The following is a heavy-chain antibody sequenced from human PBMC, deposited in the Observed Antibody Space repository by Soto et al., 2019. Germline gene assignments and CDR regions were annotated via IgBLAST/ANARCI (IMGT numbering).Heavy chain of an antibody. Sequence: ASVKVSCKASGGTFSSYAISWVRQAPGQGLEWMGGIIPIFGTANYAQKFQGRVTITADESTSTAYMELSSLRSEDTAVYYCAREAAADIVLMVYAANYPYYYYGMDVWGHGTTVTVSS. CDR3: AREAAADIVLMVYAANYPYYYYGMDV. CDR1: GGTFSSYA. D-gene: IGHD2-8*01. CDR2: IIPIFGTA. J-gene: IGHJ6*02. V-gene: IGHV1-69*13.